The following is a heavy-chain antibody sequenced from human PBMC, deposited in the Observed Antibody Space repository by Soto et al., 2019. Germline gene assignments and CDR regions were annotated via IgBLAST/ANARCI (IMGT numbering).Heavy chain of an antibody. Sequence: PGGSLRLSCAASGFTFSSYAMHWVRQAPGKGLEWVAVISYDGSNKYYADSVKGRFTISRDNSKNTLYLQMNSLRAEDTAVYYCAKPPEGYCSGGSCYGYFDYWGQGTLVTVSS. V-gene: IGHV3-30*04. CDR1: GFTFSSYA. CDR2: ISYDGSNK. D-gene: IGHD2-15*01. CDR3: AKPPEGYCSGGSCYGYFDY. J-gene: IGHJ4*02.